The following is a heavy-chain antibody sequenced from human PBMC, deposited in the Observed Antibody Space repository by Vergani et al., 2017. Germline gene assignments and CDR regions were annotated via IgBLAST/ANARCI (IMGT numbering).Heavy chain of an antibody. CDR3: ATLPLQTQQQVTS. CDR1: GFTFSSYA. Sequence: EVQLLESGGNLIQPGGSLRLSCGASGFTFSSYAMTWVRLAPGKGLQWVGRSRNKARSYTTEYSGSVKGRFTISRDDSRNSLYLQMNSLKNEDTTVYYCATLPLQTQQQVTSWGQGTRVTVSS. J-gene: IGHJ5*02. CDR2: SRNKARSYTT. V-gene: IGHV3-72*01. D-gene: IGHD6-13*01.